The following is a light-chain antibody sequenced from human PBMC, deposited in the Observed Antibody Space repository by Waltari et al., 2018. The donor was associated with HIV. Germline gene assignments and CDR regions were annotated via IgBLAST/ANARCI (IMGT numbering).Light chain of an antibody. CDR1: QSNIGNNL. J-gene: IGLJ2*01. V-gene: IGLV1-47*01. CDR2: RND. Sequence: TQAHSASKTPGQRITMSCSGTQSNIGNNLTYWYKHIAGAAPRLVMARNDQRPAGVPDRFSGTKSGTSAFLAITGLRLDDEATYFCASWDDNLGHWIFGGGTKLTVL. CDR3: ASWDDNLGHWI.